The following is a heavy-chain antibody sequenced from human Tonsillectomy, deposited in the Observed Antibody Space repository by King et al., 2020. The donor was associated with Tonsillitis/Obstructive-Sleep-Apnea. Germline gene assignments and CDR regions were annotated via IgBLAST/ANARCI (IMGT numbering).Heavy chain of an antibody. J-gene: IGHJ4*02. V-gene: IGHV3-30*18. CDR2: ISYDGSNK. D-gene: IGHD6-13*01. CDR1: GLTFSSNG. Sequence: VQLVESGGGVVQPGRSLRLSCAASGLTFSSNGMHWVRQAPGKGLEWVAVISYDGSNKYYADSVKGRFTISRDNSKNTLYLQMNSLRTEDTAVYYCAKDRSSSWSLDYWGQGTLVTVSS. CDR3: AKDRSSSWSLDY.